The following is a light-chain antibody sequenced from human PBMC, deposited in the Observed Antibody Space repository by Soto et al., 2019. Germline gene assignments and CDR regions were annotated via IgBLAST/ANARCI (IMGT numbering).Light chain of an antibody. V-gene: IGKV1-5*01. Sequence: DIQMTQSPSALSASVGDRATITCRASQSISSWLAWYQQKPGKAPKLLIYHASNLQSGVPSRFSGSGSGTEFTLTISSLQPDDFATYYCQQYNSYSFGQGTKVDI. CDR2: HAS. CDR1: QSISSW. J-gene: IGKJ1*01. CDR3: QQYNSYS.